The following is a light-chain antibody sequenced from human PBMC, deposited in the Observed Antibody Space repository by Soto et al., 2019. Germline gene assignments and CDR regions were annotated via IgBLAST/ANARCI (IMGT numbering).Light chain of an antibody. Sequence: EIVLTQSPATLSLSPGERATLSCRASQSVSSYLAWYQQKPGQATRLLIYDASNRATGIPARFSGSGSGTDFTRTISSLEPEDFAVYYCQQRSNWPSGTFGQGTKVEIK. CDR3: QQRSNWPSGT. V-gene: IGKV3-11*01. CDR2: DAS. J-gene: IGKJ1*01. CDR1: QSVSSY.